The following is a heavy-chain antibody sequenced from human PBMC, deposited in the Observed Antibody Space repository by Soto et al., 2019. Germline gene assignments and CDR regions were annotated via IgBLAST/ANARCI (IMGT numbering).Heavy chain of an antibody. D-gene: IGHD2-2*01. CDR1: GGSVTRNNYD. CDR3: ARQESEWYQRPFDY. CDR2: LYHSGSS. J-gene: IGHJ4*02. Sequence: PSETLSLTCAVSGGSVTRNNYDWGWIRQPPGKGLEWIGTLYHSGSSNYSPSLRSRVTISVDTSKNQFSLRLNSMTAADTAIYYCARQESEWYQRPFDYWGPGTQVTVSS. V-gene: IGHV4-39*01.